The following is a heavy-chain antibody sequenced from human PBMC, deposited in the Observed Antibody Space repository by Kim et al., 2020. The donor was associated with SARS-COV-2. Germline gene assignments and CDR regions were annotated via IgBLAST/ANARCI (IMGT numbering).Heavy chain of an antibody. CDR1: GFTFSSYG. D-gene: IGHD5-18*01. CDR3: ARDPNVKAMGYAFDI. J-gene: IGHJ3*02. V-gene: IGHV3-33*05. Sequence: GGSLRLSCAASGFTFSSYGMHWVRQAPGKGREWVAVISYDGSNKYYADSVKGRFTISRDNSKNTLYLQMNSLRAEDTAVYYCARDPNVKAMGYAFDIWGQGTMVTVSS. CDR2: ISYDGSNK.